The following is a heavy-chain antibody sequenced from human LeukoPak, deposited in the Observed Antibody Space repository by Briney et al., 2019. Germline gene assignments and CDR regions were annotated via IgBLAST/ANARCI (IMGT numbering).Heavy chain of an antibody. CDR2: IYYSGST. V-gene: IGHV4-59*01. Sequence: SETLSLTCTVSGGSISSYYWSWIRQPPGKGLEWIGYIYYSGSTNYNPSLKSRVTISVDTSKNQFSLKLSSVTAADTAVYYCARLSFITAEGDWFDPWSQGTLVTVSS. J-gene: IGHJ5*02. D-gene: IGHD6-13*01. CDR1: GGSISSYY. CDR3: ARLSFITAEGDWFDP.